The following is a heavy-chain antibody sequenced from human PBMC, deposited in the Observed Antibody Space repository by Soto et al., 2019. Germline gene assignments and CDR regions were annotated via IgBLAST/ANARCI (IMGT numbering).Heavy chain of an antibody. D-gene: IGHD3-10*01. Sequence: SETLSLTCTVSGDSISSVDHYWSWIRQPPGKGLEWMGYIYHSGSTHYNPSLNSRLTISIDTSTNRFSLNLTSVTAADTAVYYCARDIGDHGSGSYYGIDPWGQGTLVTVSS. V-gene: IGHV4-30-4*01. CDR1: GDSISSVDHY. CDR3: ARDIGDHGSGSYYGIDP. CDR2: IYHSGST. J-gene: IGHJ5*02.